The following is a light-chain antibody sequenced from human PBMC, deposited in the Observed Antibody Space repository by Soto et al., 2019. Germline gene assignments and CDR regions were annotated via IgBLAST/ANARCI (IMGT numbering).Light chain of an antibody. CDR3: CSYAGSYTFEV. CDR1: SNDIGGYEY. V-gene: IGLV2-11*01. CDR2: DVS. Sequence: QSALTQPRSVSGSPGQSVTISCTGTSNDIGGYEYVSWYQQLPGKAPKLTIYDVSKRPSGVPDRFSGSKSGNTASLTISGLQPEDEADYYCCSYAGSYTFEVFGGGTKLTVL. J-gene: IGLJ2*01.